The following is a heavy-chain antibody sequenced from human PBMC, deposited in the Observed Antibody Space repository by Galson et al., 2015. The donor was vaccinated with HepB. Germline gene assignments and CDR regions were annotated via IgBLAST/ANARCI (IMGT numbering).Heavy chain of an antibody. D-gene: IGHD6-13*01. CDR2: ISGRGSST. Sequence: SLRLSCAASGLTFSSYAMSWVRQAPGKGLEWVSAISGRGSSTYYADSVKGRFTISRGSSKNTLYLQMNSLRAEDTAVYYCAKDPSQYSSSWYTPDYWGQGTLVTVSS. J-gene: IGHJ4*02. CDR1: GLTFSSYA. V-gene: IGHV3-23*01. CDR3: AKDPSQYSSSWYTPDY.